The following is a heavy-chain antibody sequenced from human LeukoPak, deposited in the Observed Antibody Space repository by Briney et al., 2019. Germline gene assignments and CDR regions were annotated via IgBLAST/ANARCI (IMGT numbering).Heavy chain of an antibody. V-gene: IGHV4-30-2*01. D-gene: IGHD4-23*01. CDR2: IYHSGST. J-gene: IGHJ4*02. Sequence: SQTLSLTCAVSGGPISSGGYSWSWIRQPPGKGLEWIGYIYHSGSTYYNPSLKSRVTISVDRSKNQFSLKPSSVTAADTAVYYCARRAYGGNARTYYFDYWGQGTLVTVSS. CDR3: ARRAYGGNARTYYFDY. CDR1: GGPISSGGYS.